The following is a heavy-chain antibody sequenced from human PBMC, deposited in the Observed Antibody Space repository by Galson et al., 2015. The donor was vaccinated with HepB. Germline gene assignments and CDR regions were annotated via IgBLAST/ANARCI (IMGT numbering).Heavy chain of an antibody. D-gene: IGHD3-10*01. J-gene: IGHJ4*02. Sequence: SLRLSCAASGFTFSSYAMHWVRQAPGKGLEWVAVISYDGSNKYYADSVKGRFTISRDNSKNTLYLQMNSLRAEDTAVYYCARDRYYGSGTFDYWGQGTLVTVSS. CDR1: GFTFSSYA. V-gene: IGHV3-30-3*01. CDR3: ARDRYYGSGTFDY. CDR2: ISYDGSNK.